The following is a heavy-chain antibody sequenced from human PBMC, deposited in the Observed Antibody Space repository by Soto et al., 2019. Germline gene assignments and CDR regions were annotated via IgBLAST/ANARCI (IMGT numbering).Heavy chain of an antibody. CDR3: ARGIVRATTMAFDY. CDR1: GGSFSGYY. CDR2: INHSGST. D-gene: IGHD1-26*01. V-gene: IGHV4-34*01. J-gene: IGHJ4*02. Sequence: QVQLQQWGAGLLKPSETLSLTCAVYGGSFSGYYWSWIRQPPGKGLEWIGEINHSGSTNYNPSLKSRVTISVDTSKNQFSLKLGSVTAADTAVYYCARGIVRATTMAFDYWGQGTLVTVSS.